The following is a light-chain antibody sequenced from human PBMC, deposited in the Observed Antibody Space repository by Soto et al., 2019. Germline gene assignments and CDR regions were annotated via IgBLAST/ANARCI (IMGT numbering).Light chain of an antibody. J-gene: IGKJ1*01. V-gene: IGKV1-5*03. CDR1: QSISSW. CDR2: KAS. CDR3: QQYSSRST. Sequence: DIQMTQSPSTLSASVGDRVTITCRASQSISSWLAWYQQKPGKAPKLLIYKASSLESGVPSRFSGSGSGTEFTLIISGLQPDDSATYYCQQYSSRSTFGQGTKVDIK.